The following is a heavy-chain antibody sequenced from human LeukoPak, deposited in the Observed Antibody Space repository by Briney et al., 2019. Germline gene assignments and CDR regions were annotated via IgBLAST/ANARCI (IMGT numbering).Heavy chain of an antibody. CDR2: IYYIVNP. CDR1: GGSISSYY. V-gene: IGHV4-59*01. J-gene: IGHJ4*02. Sequence: SETLSLTCTVSGGSISSYYWSWIRQPPGNGLEWIGYIYYIVNPNYNPSLKTRVTISIDTSKNQFSLNLRSVTAADTAVYYCAGGLQWPSFDSWGQGSLVAVSS. D-gene: IGHD6-19*01. CDR3: AGGLQWPSFDS.